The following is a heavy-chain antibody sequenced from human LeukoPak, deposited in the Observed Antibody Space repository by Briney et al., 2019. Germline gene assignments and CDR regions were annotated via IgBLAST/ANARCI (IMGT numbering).Heavy chain of an antibody. CDR3: AGDQNYDSSGSFGMDV. CDR1: GGSISSHS. D-gene: IGHD3-22*01. Sequence: SETLSLTCTVSGGSISSHSWSWIRQPPGTGLEWIGNIYYSGSIKYNPSLKSRVTTSVDTSKNQFSLKLSSVTAADTAVYYCAGDQNYDSSGSFGMDVWGQGTTVTVSS. V-gene: IGHV4-59*11. J-gene: IGHJ6*02. CDR2: IYYSGSI.